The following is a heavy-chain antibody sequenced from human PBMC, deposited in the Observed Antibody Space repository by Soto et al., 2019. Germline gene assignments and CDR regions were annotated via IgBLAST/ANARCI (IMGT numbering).Heavy chain of an antibody. Sequence: EAQLVESGGGLVQPGGSLRLSCAASGFTFSTYWMNWVRQAPGMGLEWLAIIRQDGTETHYVDSVKGRFTISRDNTKNSLFLQMNNLRADDPAVYYCVGGAGWELDYWGQGTLVTVSS. D-gene: IGHD1-26*01. V-gene: IGHV3-7*03. CDR1: GFTFSTYW. CDR2: IRQDGTET. CDR3: VGGAGWELDY. J-gene: IGHJ4*02.